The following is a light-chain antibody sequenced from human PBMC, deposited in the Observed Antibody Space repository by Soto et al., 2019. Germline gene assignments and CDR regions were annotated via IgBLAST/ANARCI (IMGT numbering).Light chain of an antibody. V-gene: IGKV3-15*01. CDR1: QSVSSN. CDR3: QQYNNWPPLT. Sequence: EIVLTHSPATLSLSPCERATLSFSASQSVSSNLAWYQQKPGQAPRLLIYGASTRATGIPARFSGSGSGTEFTLTISSLQSEDFAVYSCQQYNNWPPLTFGGGTKVDIK. CDR2: GAS. J-gene: IGKJ4*01.